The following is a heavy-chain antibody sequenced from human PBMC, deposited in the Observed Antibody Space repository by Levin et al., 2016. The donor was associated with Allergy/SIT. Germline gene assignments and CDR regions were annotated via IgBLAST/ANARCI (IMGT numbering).Heavy chain of an antibody. D-gene: IGHD3-10*01. V-gene: IGHV1-2*02. CDR2: INPNSGGT. J-gene: IGHJ6*02. CDR3: ARPYSSGTYRYYGMDV. CDR1: GYTFIGYY. Sequence: ASVKVSCKASGYTFIGYYLHWVRHVPGQGPEWMGWINPNSGGTNYAQKFQGRVTMTRDTSISTAYLEMSNLRSDDSAVYYCARPYSSGTYRYYGMDVWGQGTKVTVSS.